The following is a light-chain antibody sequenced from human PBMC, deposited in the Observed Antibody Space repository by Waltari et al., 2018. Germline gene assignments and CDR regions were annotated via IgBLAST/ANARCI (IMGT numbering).Light chain of an antibody. J-gene: IGKJ2*01. CDR3: QQYGSSPPFT. Sequence: EIVLTQSPGTLSLSPGERVTLSCRASQGISSSFLAWYRQKPGQAPSLLIHGASSRATGIPDRFSGSGSGTDFTLTISRLEPEECAVYYCQQYGSSPPFTFGQGTKLEI. CDR1: QGISSSF. CDR2: GAS. V-gene: IGKV3-20*01.